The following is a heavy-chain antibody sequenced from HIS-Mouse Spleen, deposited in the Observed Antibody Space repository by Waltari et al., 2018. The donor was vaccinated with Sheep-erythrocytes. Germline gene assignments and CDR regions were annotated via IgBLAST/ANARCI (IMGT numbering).Heavy chain of an antibody. Sequence: QVQLVESGGGVVQPGRSLRLSCAASGFTFSSYGMHWVRQAPGKGLGWVAVIWYDGSNKYYADSVKGRFTISRDNSKNTLYLQMNSLRAEDTAVYYCARARNLEWLFDYWGQGTLVTVSS. CDR1: GFTFSSYG. D-gene: IGHD3-3*01. CDR3: ARARNLEWLFDY. CDR2: IWYDGSNK. V-gene: IGHV3-33*01. J-gene: IGHJ4*02.